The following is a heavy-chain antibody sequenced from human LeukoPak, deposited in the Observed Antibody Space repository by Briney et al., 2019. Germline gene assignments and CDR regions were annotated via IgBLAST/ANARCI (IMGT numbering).Heavy chain of an antibody. V-gene: IGHV3-7*01. CDR2: IKQDGSEK. CDR1: GFTFSSYW. Sequence: GGSLRLSCAASGFTFSSYWMSWVRQAPGKGLEWVANIKQDGSEKYYMDSVKGRFTISRDNAKNSLYLQMNSLRAEDTAVYYCARAKWELRVLLGYWGQGTLVTVSS. J-gene: IGHJ4*02. CDR3: ARAKWELRVLLGY. D-gene: IGHD1-26*01.